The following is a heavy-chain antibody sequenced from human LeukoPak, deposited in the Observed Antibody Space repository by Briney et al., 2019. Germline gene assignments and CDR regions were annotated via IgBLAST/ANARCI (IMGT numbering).Heavy chain of an antibody. J-gene: IGHJ4*02. CDR2: ISSSSSTI. D-gene: IGHD3-22*01. CDR3: ERAELYYYDSSGHFDY. V-gene: IGHV3-48*04. CDR1: GFTFSSYS. Sequence: KAGGSLRLSCAASGFTFSSYSMNWVRQAPGEGLEWVSYISSSSSTIYYADSVKGRFTISRDNAKNSLYLQMNSLRAEDTAVYYCERAELYYYDSSGHFDYWGQGTLVTVSS.